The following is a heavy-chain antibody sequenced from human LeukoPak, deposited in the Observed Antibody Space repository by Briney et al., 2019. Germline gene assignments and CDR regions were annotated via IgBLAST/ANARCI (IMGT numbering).Heavy chain of an antibody. J-gene: IGHJ2*01. CDR2: IYYSGST. D-gene: IGHD3-10*01. V-gene: IGHV4-30-4*01. Sequence: PSETLSLTCTVSGGSISSGDYYWSWIRQPPGKGLEWIGYIYYSGSTYYNPSLKSRVTISVGTSKNQFSLKLSSVTAADTAVYYCARDRMVRGVTDWYFDLWGRGTLVTVSS. CDR3: ARDRMVRGVTDWYFDL. CDR1: GGSISSGDYY.